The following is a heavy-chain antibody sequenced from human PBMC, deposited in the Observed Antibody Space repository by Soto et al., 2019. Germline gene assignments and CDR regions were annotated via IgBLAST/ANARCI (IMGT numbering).Heavy chain of an antibody. V-gene: IGHV4-59*01. Sequence: SETLSLTCTVSGGSISSNYWTWIRQPPGKGLEWIGYVYNSGSTDYNPSLKSRVTISEDTSKSQFSLKVNSMTAAETAVYYCARGPGYCSSTSCYVVGQYYYYYYGMDVWGQGTTVTVSS. CDR3: ARGPGYCSSTSCYVVGQYYYYYYGMDV. D-gene: IGHD2-2*01. CDR2: VYNSGST. J-gene: IGHJ6*02. CDR1: GGSISSNY.